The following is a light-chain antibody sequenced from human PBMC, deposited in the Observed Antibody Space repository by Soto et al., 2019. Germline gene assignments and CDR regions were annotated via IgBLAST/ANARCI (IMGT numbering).Light chain of an antibody. Sequence: SYELTQPPSVSVSPGQTASITCSGDKLGAKYACWYQQKPGQSPVLVIYQDNKRPSGIPERFSGSNSGNTATLTIRGTQAMDEADYYCQAWDSSTVVFGTGTKVTVL. CDR3: QAWDSSTVV. J-gene: IGLJ1*01. V-gene: IGLV3-1*01. CDR1: KLGAKY. CDR2: QDN.